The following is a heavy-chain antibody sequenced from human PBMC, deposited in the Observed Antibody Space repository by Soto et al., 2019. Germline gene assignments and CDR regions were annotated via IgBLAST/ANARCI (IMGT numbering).Heavy chain of an antibody. V-gene: IGHV1-3*01. D-gene: IGHD4-4*01. J-gene: IGHJ4*02. CDR2: INADNGDT. CDR1: GYSFTSYA. Sequence: GASVKVSCKTSGYSFTSYAMHWVRQAPGQRREWLGWINADNGDTKYSQKFSGRVTITRDTSANTAFIELSSLRSEDTAMYYCARELQGLYYFDFWGQGTLVTVSS. CDR3: ARELQGLYYFDF.